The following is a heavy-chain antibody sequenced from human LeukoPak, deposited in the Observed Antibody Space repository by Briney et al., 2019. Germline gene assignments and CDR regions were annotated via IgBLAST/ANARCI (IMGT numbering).Heavy chain of an antibody. J-gene: IGHJ6*02. CDR3: AGASMTSKWGYYYYGMDV. V-gene: IGHV4-34*01. D-gene: IGHD3-16*01. Sequence: PAETLSLTCAVYGGSFSGYYWSWIRQPPGEGLEWIGEINHSGSTNYNPSLKSRVTISVDTSKNQFSLKLSSVTAADTAVYYCAGASMTSKWGYYYYGMDVWGQGATVTVSS. CDR1: GGSFSGYY. CDR2: INHSGST.